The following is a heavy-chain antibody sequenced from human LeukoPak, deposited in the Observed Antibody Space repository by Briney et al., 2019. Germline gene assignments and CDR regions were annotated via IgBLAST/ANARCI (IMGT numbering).Heavy chain of an antibody. CDR1: GFTFSSYG. V-gene: IGHV3-33*01. CDR3: ARDRGSPLTMAGTGYFDL. Sequence: GGSLRLSCAASGFTFSSYGMHWVRQAPGKGLEWVAIIWYDGSNKYYADSVKGRFTISRDNSKNTLYLQMNSLRAEDTAVYYCARDRGSPLTMAGTGYFDLWGRGTLVTVSS. D-gene: IGHD6-19*01. J-gene: IGHJ2*01. CDR2: IWYDGSNK.